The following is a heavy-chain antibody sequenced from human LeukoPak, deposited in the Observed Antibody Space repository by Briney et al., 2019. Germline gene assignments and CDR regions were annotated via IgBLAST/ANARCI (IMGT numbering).Heavy chain of an antibody. CDR2: IRYDGSNK. Sequence: GGSLRLSCAASGFTFSSYGMHWVRQAPGKGLEWVAFIRYDGSNKYYADSVKGRFTISRDNSKNTLYLQMNSLRAEDTAVYYCANAKARDGYNLDYWGQGTLVTVSS. CDR3: ANAKARDGYNLDY. J-gene: IGHJ4*02. D-gene: IGHD5-24*01. V-gene: IGHV3-30*02. CDR1: GFTFSSYG.